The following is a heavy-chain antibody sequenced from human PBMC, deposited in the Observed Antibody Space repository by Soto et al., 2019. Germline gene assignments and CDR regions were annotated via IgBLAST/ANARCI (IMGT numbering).Heavy chain of an antibody. Sequence: GGSLRLSCADSGFTFSRYEMNWVRQAPGKGLEWVSYISSSSSTLYYADSVKGRFTISRDNAKNSLYLQMNSLRAEDTAVYYCARGGSGSYFWYFDLWGRGTLVTVSS. J-gene: IGHJ2*01. CDR1: GFTFSRYE. CDR3: ARGGSGSYFWYFDL. CDR2: ISSSSSTL. V-gene: IGHV3-48*03. D-gene: IGHD1-26*01.